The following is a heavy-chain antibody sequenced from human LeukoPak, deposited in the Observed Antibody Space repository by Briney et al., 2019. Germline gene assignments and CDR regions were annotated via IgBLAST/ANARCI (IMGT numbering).Heavy chain of an antibody. CDR1: AFRFDIYG. J-gene: IGHJ4*02. D-gene: IGHD3-10*01. Sequence: GGSLRLFCAASAFRFDIYGMHWVRQAPGKGLEWVAVIWYDGSDKYYADSVKGRFTISRDNSKNTLYLEMNSLRAEDTAVYYCARDQGPVGSYFDYWGQGTLVTVSS. V-gene: IGHV3-33*01. CDR3: ARDQGPVGSYFDY. CDR2: IWYDGSDK.